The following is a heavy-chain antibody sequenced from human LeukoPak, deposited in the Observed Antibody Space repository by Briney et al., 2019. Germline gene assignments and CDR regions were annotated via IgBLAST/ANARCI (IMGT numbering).Heavy chain of an antibody. CDR3: ARDPRYYHGSGFDY. V-gene: IGHV3-21*01. J-gene: IGHJ4*02. CDR2: ISTTSNYI. D-gene: IGHD3-10*01. Sequence: GGSLRLSCTASGFSFSSYSMNWVRQAPGKGLEWVSSISTTSNYIYHADSVKGRFTISRDNAKNSLYLQMTSLRAEDTAVYYCARDPRYYHGSGFDYWGQGTLVSVSS. CDR1: GFSFSSYS.